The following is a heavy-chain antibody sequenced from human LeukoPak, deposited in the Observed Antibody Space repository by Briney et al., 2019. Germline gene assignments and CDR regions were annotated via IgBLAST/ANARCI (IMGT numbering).Heavy chain of an antibody. J-gene: IGHJ4*02. D-gene: IGHD3-22*01. Sequence: GGSLRLSCAASGFTFSDYYMSWIRQAPGKGLEWVSYISSSGSTIYYADSVKGRFTISRDNAKNSLYLQMNSLRAKDTAVYYCAREGSDGYDSSGYYHDFDYWGQGTLVTVSS. CDR3: AREGSDGYDSSGYYHDFDY. CDR1: GFTFSDYY. CDR2: ISSSGSTI. V-gene: IGHV3-11*01.